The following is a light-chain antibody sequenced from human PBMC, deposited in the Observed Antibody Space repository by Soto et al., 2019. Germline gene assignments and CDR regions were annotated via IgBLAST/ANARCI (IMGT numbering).Light chain of an antibody. Sequence: QSVLTQPASVSGSPGQSITISCNGTSSDIGSYDLLSWYQQHPGKAPKLMIYEVTKRPAGVSDRFSGSKSANTASLTISGLQAEDEADYYCCSFGSSETIFGGGTKLTVL. CDR3: CSFGSSETI. CDR1: SSDIGSYDL. V-gene: IGLV2-23*02. CDR2: EVT. J-gene: IGLJ2*01.